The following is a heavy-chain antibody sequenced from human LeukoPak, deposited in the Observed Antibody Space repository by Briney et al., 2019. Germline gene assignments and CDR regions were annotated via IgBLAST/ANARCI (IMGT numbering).Heavy chain of an antibody. Sequence: GGSLRLSCATTGFTFSNYWMNWVRQAPGRRLEWVAIVNTDGSEKHYVASVRGRFIVSRDNAKNSLYLQITSLRGDDTALYYCARSDQGPEEWGQGTLVTVSS. CDR2: VNTDGSEK. J-gene: IGHJ4*02. CDR3: ARSDQGPEE. D-gene: IGHD2-2*01. CDR1: GFTFSNYW. V-gene: IGHV3-7*01.